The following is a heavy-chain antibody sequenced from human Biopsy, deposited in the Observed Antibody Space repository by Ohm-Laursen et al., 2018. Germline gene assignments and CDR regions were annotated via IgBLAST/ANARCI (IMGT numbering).Heavy chain of an antibody. CDR2: IYYTGHT. CDR1: GGSIKSYY. V-gene: IGHV4-59*01. Sequence: GTLSLTCIVSGGSIKSYYWNWIRQSPGKGLEWIGFIYYTGHTNYNPSLKSRATISVDTSKNQFSLKVISVTAADTAVYYCARLTGDPSYWGQGILVTVSS. J-gene: IGHJ4*02. D-gene: IGHD7-27*01. CDR3: ARLTGDPSY.